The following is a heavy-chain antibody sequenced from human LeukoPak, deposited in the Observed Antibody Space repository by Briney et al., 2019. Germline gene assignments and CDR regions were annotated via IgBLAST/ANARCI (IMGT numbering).Heavy chain of an antibody. V-gene: IGHV3-66*01. CDR2: IYSGGST. CDR3: ARVGSRYYDSSGYYSLFY. J-gene: IGHJ4*02. D-gene: IGHD3-22*01. CDR1: GFTVSSNY. Sequence: PGGSLRLSCAASGFTVSSNYMSRVRQAPGKGLEWVSVIYSGGSTYYADSVKGRFTISRDNSKNTLYLQMNSLRAEDTAVYYCARVGSRYYDSSGYYSLFYWGQGTLVTVSS.